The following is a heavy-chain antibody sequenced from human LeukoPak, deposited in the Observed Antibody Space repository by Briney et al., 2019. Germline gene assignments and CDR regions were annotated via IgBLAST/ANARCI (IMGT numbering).Heavy chain of an antibody. CDR3: ARTPPGGDVDH. V-gene: IGHV1-8*01. CDR1: GYTFTSYD. D-gene: IGHD3-16*01. J-gene: IGHJ4*02. CDR2: ISPNSGDT. Sequence: ASVKVSCKASGYTFTSYDINWVRQATGQGLEWMGWISPNSGDTGYAQNFQGRITITRNTPLSTVYMELNSLRSDDTAVYYCARTPPGGDVDHWGEGTLVTVSS.